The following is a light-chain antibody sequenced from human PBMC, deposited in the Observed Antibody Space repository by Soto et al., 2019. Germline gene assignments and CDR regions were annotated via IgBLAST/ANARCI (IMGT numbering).Light chain of an antibody. J-gene: IGLJ3*02. CDR3: QSYDSSLSGWV. CDR2: GDT. Sequence: QSVLTQPPSVSGAPGQRVTISCSGSSSNIGGDYDVHWYQQVPGTAPKLLIYGDTDRPSGVPDRFSGSKSGASASLAITGLQAADEADYYCQSYDSSLSGWVFGGGTKLTVL. V-gene: IGLV1-40*01. CDR1: SSNIGGDYD.